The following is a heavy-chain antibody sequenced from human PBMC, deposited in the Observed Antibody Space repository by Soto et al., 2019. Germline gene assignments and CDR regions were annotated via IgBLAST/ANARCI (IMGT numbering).Heavy chain of an antibody. Sequence: QVQLVQSGAGVKKPGSSVKVSCKASGGTFSSYAISWVRQAPGQGLEWMGGIIPISGTANYAQKFQGRVTITADESTSTAYMELSSLRSEDTAVYYWAISQGSSTSLEIYYYYYYGMDVWGQGTTVTVSS. CDR1: GGTFSSYA. V-gene: IGHV1-69*01. D-gene: IGHD2-2*01. CDR2: IIPISGTA. J-gene: IGHJ6*02. CDR3: AISQGSSTSLEIYYYYYYGMDV.